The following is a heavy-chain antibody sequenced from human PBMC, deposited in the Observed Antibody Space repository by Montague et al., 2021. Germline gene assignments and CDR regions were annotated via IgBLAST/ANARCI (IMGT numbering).Heavy chain of an antibody. CDR3: ARAFGGPPPPFYFYMDV. D-gene: IGHD3-10*01. Sequence: SETLSLTCTVSGGSISSSSYYWGWIREPPGKGLEWIGSIYYSGSTYYNPSLKRRLTISVGTSKNQFSLELSSVTAADTAVYYCARAFGGPPPPFYFYMDVWGKGTTVSVSS. J-gene: IGHJ6*03. CDR1: GGSISSSSYY. CDR2: IYYSGST. V-gene: IGHV4-39*07.